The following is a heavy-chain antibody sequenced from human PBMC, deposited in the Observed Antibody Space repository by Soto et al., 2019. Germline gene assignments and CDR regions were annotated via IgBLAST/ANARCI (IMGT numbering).Heavy chain of an antibody. CDR1: GGSISSRSYY. D-gene: IGHD3-22*01. CDR2: IYYSGST. V-gene: IGHV4-61*01. Sequence: SETLSLTCNVSGGSISSRSYYWGWIRQPPGKGLEWIGYIYYSGSTNYNPSLKSRVTISVDTSKNQFSLKLSSVTAADTAVYYCARDRSPVLLYYYDSSGLNLWSQGTLVTVSS. J-gene: IGHJ4*02. CDR3: ARDRSPVLLYYYDSSGLNL.